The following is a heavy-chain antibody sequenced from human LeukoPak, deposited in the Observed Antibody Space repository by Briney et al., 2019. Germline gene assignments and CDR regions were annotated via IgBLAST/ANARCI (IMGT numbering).Heavy chain of an antibody. CDR3: ARGWADTTNWYNCFDP. CDR1: GYTFTGYY. J-gene: IGHJ5*02. D-gene: IGHD7-27*01. Sequence: GASVKVSCKASGYTFTGYYIHWVRQPPGQGLEWMGWINPNSGGTNYAQKFQGRLTMTRDMSISTAYMELSRLRSDDTAAYYCARGWADTTNWYNCFDPWGQGTLVTVSS. CDR2: INPNSGGT. V-gene: IGHV1-2*02.